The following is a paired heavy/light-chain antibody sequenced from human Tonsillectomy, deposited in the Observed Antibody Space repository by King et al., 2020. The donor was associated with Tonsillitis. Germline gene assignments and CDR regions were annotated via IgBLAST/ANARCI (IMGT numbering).Light chain of an antibody. V-gene: IGLV3-27*01. CDR2: KST. CDR3: FSSADKRWV. J-gene: IGLJ3*02. CDR1: GIKEDH. Sequence: SYELTQPSSVSVSPGQTVRITCSGDGIKEDHVRWFQQKPGQAPVLLIYKSTERPSDIPERFSGSISGTTVTLLIGGAHIEDEADYYCFSSADKRWVFGGGTKLSVL.
Heavy chain of an antibody. CDR2: ISQDGRTT. V-gene: IGHV3-30*19. CDR3: VLFLSSGSFSSDY. J-gene: IGHJ4*02. D-gene: IGHD1-26*01. CDR1: GFTFMNYE. Sequence: QVKLVESGGGVVQPGRSLRLSCTGSGFTFMNYELHWVRQAPGKGLEWVAVISQDGRTTFYTEAVEGRSIISRDNSKNTLYLQVNTLTTEDTAIYYCVLFLSSGSFSSDYWGQGTLVTVSS.